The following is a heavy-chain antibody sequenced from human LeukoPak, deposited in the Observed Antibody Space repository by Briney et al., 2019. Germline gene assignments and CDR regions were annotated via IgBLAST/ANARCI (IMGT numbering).Heavy chain of an antibody. D-gene: IGHD3-3*01. V-gene: IGHV1-2*06. CDR3: ARAVNYDFWSGSGNWFDP. Sequence: ASVKVSCKASGYTFTSYDINWVRQAPGQGLEWMGRINPNSGGTNYAQKFQGRVTMTRDTSISTAYMELSRLRSDDTAVYYCARAVNYDFWSGSGNWFDPWGQGTLVTVSS. J-gene: IGHJ5*02. CDR2: INPNSGGT. CDR1: GYTFTSYD.